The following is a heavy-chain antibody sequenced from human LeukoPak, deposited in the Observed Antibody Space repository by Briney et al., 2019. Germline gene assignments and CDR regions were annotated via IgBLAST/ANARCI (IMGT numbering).Heavy chain of an antibody. Sequence: GGSLRLSCAASGFTFSSYGIHWVRQAPGKGLGWVAFIRYDGSNKYYTDSVKGRFTISRDNSKNTLYLQMNSLRAEDTAVYYCAKSWCTTICYGIYDWGQGTLVTVS. CDR1: GFTFSSYG. CDR2: IRYDGSNK. CDR3: AKSWCTTICYGIYD. J-gene: IGHJ4*02. V-gene: IGHV3-30*02. D-gene: IGHD2-2*01.